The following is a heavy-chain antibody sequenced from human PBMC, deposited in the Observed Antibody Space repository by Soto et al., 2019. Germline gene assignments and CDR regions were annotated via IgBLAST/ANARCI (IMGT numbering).Heavy chain of an antibody. Sequence: QVQLQQWGAGLLKPSETLSLTCAVHGGPFSGYYWSWIRQPPGKGLAWIGEINYSGNTNYTPSLKSRVTISVDTSKKHFSLKLSSVTAADTAVYYCARGIGGTSDYWGQGTLVTVSS. D-gene: IGHD2-15*01. CDR2: INYSGNT. CDR3: ARGIGGTSDY. V-gene: IGHV4-34*01. CDR1: GGPFSGYY. J-gene: IGHJ4*02.